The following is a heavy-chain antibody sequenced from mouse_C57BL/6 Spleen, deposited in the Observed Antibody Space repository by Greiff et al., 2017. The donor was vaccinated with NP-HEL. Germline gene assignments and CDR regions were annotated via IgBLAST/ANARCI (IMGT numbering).Heavy chain of an antibody. CDR1: GFTFSSYA. J-gene: IGHJ2*01. D-gene: IGHD1-1*01. Sequence: EVQLQQSGGGLVKPGGSLKLSCAASGFTFSSYAMSWVRQTPEKRLEWVATISDGGSYTYYPDNVKGRFTISRDNAKNNLYLQMSHLKSEDTAMYYCARDSYGSSFDYWGQGTTLTVSS. V-gene: IGHV5-4*01. CDR2: ISDGGSYT. CDR3: ARDSYGSSFDY.